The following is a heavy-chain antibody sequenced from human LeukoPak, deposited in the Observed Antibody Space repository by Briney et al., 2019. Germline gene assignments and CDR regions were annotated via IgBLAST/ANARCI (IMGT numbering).Heavy chain of an antibody. CDR3: AKEQSSSGFFDY. CDR2: ISGRGDRT. CDR1: GFTFSSYA. Sequence: GGSLRLSCAASGFTFSSYAMSWVRQAPEKGLEWVSAISGRGDRTYYADSVKGRFTISRDNSKNTLYLQMNSLRAEDTAVYYCAKEQSSSGFFDYWGQGTLVTVSS. J-gene: IGHJ4*02. D-gene: IGHD6-6*01. V-gene: IGHV3-23*01.